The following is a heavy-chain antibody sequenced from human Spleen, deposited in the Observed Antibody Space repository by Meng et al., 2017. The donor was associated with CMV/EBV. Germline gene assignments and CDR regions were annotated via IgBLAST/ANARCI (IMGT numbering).Heavy chain of an antibody. D-gene: IGHD3-10*01. CDR1: GFTLDDDA. Sequence: GESLKISCAASGFTLDDDAMHWVRQAPGKGLEWVSSISSSGVSMYYGDSVKGRFTISRDNAENSLYLQMNSLRAEDTAMYYCASQFSSTPYWGQGTLVTVSS. J-gene: IGHJ1*01. CDR2: ISSSGVSM. V-gene: IGHV3-21*01. CDR3: ASQFSSTPY.